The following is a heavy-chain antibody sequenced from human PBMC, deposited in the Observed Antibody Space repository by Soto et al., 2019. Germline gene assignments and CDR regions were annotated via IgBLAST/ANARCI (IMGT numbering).Heavy chain of an antibody. CDR2: ISPGDSDT. V-gene: IGHV5-51*01. J-gene: IGHJ4*02. Sequence: PGESLKISCKAIGYTFTNYWIGWVRQTPGKGLEWMGIISPGDSDTRYNPSFEGQVTVSADESISTAYLQWNTLKASDTAMYYCVRPNFGALTHFDFWGQGTLVTVSS. CDR1: GYTFTNYW. CDR3: VRPNFGALTHFDF. D-gene: IGHD3-16*01.